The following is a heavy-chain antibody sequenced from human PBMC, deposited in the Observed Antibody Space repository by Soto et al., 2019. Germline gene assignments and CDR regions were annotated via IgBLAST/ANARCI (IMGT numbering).Heavy chain of an antibody. V-gene: IGHV3-30-3*01. J-gene: IGHJ4*02. Sequence: QVQLVESGGGVVQPGRSLRLSCAASGFTFSSYAMHWVRQAPGKGLEWVAVISYDGSNKYYADSVKGRFTISRDNSKNTLYLQMTSLRAEDTAVYYCARDRDRSSSQRFDYWGQGTLVTVSS. CDR3: ARDRDRSSSQRFDY. CDR2: ISYDGSNK. CDR1: GFTFSSYA. D-gene: IGHD6-6*01.